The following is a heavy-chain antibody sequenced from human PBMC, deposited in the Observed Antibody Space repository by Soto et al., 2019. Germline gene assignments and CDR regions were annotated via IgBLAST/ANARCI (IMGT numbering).Heavy chain of an antibody. CDR3: ARANYDNICGSYRYIDF. J-gene: IGHJ4*02. CDR1: GGSFSGYY. Sequence: SETLSLTCAVYGGSFSGYYHWTWIRQPPGKGLEWIGEINDSGSTDYNPSLESRVTISADTSKNHFSLKLRSVTAADTAVYYCARANYDNICGSYRYIDFWGQGALVTVSS. D-gene: IGHD3-16*02. V-gene: IGHV4-34*01. CDR2: INDSGST.